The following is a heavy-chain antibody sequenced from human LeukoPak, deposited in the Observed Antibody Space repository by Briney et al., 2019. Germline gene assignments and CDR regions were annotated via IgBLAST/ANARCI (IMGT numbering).Heavy chain of an antibody. CDR3: AKDAEDRMVRGVISGN. CDR2: ISSSSSYI. D-gene: IGHD3-10*01. Sequence: PGGSLRLSCAASGFTFNNYWMTWVRQAPGKGLEWVSSISSSSSYIYYADSVKGRFTISRDNAKNSLYLQMNSLRAEDTAVYYCAKDAEDRMVRGVISGNWGQGTLVTVSS. J-gene: IGHJ4*02. CDR1: GFTFNNYW. V-gene: IGHV3-21*01.